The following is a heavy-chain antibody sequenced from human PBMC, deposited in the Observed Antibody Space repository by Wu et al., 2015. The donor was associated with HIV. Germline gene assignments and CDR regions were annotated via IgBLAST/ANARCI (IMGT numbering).Heavy chain of an antibody. D-gene: IGHD5-24*01. V-gene: IGHV1-2*02. Sequence: QVQLVQSGAEPRKSGASAKVSCTATGYTFTAYYVHWVRQAPGQGLEWMGCINPQSDDTKYAQKFQGRVTMTRDTSTNTAYMELSGLTFDDTAMYYCLTAIDGIVYWGQGPLVTVSS. J-gene: IGHJ4*02. CDR2: INPQSDDT. CDR3: LTAIDGIVY. CDR1: GYTFTAYY.